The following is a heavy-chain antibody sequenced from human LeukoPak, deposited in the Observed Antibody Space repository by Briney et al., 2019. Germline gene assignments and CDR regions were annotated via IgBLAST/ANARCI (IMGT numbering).Heavy chain of an antibody. CDR1: GYTFTSYY. Sequence: EASVKVSRKASGYTFTSYYMHWVRQAPGQGLEWMGVINPSGGSTSYARKFQGRVTMTRDTSTSTVYMELSSLRSEDTAVYYCARDAGGIYDGSIDYWGQGTLVTVSS. CDR2: INPSGGST. J-gene: IGHJ4*02. CDR3: ARDAGGIYDGSIDY. V-gene: IGHV1-46*01. D-gene: IGHD5/OR15-5a*01.